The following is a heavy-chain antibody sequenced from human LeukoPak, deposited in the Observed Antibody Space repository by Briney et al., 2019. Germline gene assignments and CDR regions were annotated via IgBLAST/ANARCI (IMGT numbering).Heavy chain of an antibody. Sequence: GSLRLSCAAPGFTFSGSAMHWVRQASGKGLEWVGRIRSKANSYATAYTASVKGRFTISRDDSKNTAYLQMNSLKTEDTAVYYCTRLSYGDGDYWGQGTLVTVSS. CDR2: IRSKANSYAT. CDR3: TRLSYGDGDY. J-gene: IGHJ4*02. D-gene: IGHD4-17*01. V-gene: IGHV3-73*01. CDR1: GFTFSGSA.